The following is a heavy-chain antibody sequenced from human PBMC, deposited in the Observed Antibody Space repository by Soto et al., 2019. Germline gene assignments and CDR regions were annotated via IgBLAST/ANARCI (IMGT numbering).Heavy chain of an antibody. CDR2: IWYDGSNK. CDR1: GFTFSSYG. J-gene: IGHJ6*02. D-gene: IGHD6-19*01. Sequence: QVQLVESGGGVVQPGRSLRLSCAASGFTFSSYGMHWVRQAPGKGLEWVAVIWYDGSNKYYADSVKGRFTISRDNSKNTLYLQMNSLRAEDTAVYYCARARGWYNGMDVWGQGTTVTVSS. V-gene: IGHV3-33*01. CDR3: ARARGWYNGMDV.